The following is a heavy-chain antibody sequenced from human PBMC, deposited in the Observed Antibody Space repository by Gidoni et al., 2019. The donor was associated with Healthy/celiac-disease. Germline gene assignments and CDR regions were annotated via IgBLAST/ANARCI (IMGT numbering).Heavy chain of an antibody. V-gene: IGHV2-5*02. Sequence: QITLKESGPTLVKPTQTLTLTCTFSGFSLSTSGVGVGWLRQPPGKALEWLALIYWDDDKRYSPSLKSRLTITKDTSKNQVVLTMTNMDPVDTATYYCAHQPGITAAFDIWGQGTMVTVSS. J-gene: IGHJ3*02. D-gene: IGHD3-10*01. CDR3: AHQPGITAAFDI. CDR2: IYWDDDK. CDR1: GFSLSTSGVG.